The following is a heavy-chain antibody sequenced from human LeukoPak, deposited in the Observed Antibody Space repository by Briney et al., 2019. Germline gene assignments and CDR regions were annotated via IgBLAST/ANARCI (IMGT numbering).Heavy chain of an antibody. Sequence: GGSLRLSCAASGFTFSSYEMNWVRQAPGKGLEWVSYISSSGSTIYYADSVKGRFTISRDNAKNSLYLQMNSLRAEDTAVYYCARETYYYDSSGYSAGYYYYGMDVWGQGTTVTVSS. D-gene: IGHD3-22*01. J-gene: IGHJ6*02. CDR3: ARETYYYDSSGYSAGYYYYGMDV. V-gene: IGHV3-48*03. CDR1: GFTFSSYE. CDR2: ISSSGSTI.